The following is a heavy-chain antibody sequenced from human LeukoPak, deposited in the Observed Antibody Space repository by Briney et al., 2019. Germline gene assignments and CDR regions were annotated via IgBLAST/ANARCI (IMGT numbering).Heavy chain of an antibody. CDR2: ISYDGSNK. D-gene: IGHD3-3*02. V-gene: IGHV3-30*18. CDR3: AKSISTTVIFDY. J-gene: IGHJ4*02. Sequence: PGGSLRLSCAASGFTFSSCGMHWVRQAPGKGLEWVAVISYDGSNKYYADSVKGRFTISRDNSKNTLYLQMNSLRAEDTAVYYCAKSISTTVIFDYWGQGTLVTVSS. CDR1: GFTFSSCG.